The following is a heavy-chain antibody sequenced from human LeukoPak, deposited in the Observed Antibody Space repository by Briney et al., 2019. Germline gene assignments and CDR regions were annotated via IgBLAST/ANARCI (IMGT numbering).Heavy chain of an antibody. CDR1: GGTFSSYA. J-gene: IGHJ3*02. D-gene: IGHD3-22*01. V-gene: IGHV1-69*13. CDR2: IIPIFGTA. CDR3: ATDSSAQFGAGAFDI. Sequence: GASVKVSCKASGGTFSSYAISWVRQAPGQGLEWMGGIIPIFGTANYAQKFQGRVTITADESTSTAYMELSSLRSEDTAVYYCATDSSAQFGAGAFDIWGQGTMVTVSS.